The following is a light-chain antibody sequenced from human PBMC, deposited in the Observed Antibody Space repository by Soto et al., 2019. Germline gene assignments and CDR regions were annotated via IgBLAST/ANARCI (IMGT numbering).Light chain of an antibody. Sequence: DIQMTQSPSSLSASVGDRVTISCRASQDITNYLAWYQQKPGKVPRLLIYAASTLQSGVPSRFSGSGSGTDFTLTISSLQPEDVETYYCQKYNSAPLTFGGGPKVEIK. J-gene: IGKJ4*01. CDR3: QKYNSAPLT. CDR1: QDITNY. V-gene: IGKV1-27*01. CDR2: AAS.